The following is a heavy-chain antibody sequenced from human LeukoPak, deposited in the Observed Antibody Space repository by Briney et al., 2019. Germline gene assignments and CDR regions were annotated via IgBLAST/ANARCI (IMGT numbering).Heavy chain of an antibody. J-gene: IGHJ4*02. V-gene: IGHV3-66*01. CDR1: GLTVSRNY. CDR2: ITNGGDT. Sequence: GGSLRLSCAASGLTVSRNYVNWVRQFPGKGLEWVSIITNGGDTYYADSVKGRFIISRDNSENPLSLQMNNLRAEDTAVYYCARGDFDYWGQGTLVTVSS. CDR3: ARGDFDY.